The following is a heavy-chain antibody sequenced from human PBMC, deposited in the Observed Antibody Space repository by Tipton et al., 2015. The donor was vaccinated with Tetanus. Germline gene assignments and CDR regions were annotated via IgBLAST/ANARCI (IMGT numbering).Heavy chain of an antibody. D-gene: IGHD2/OR15-2a*01. CDR1: GDSISSGPYS. Sequence: TLSLTCTVSGDSISSGPYSWSWLRQHPGKGLELIGYIYYSGTSYISPSLTRRVSIAGDTSRNQFSLNLTSVTDADSAVYFCARVSRRNFCFDYWGPGAQVTVSS. CDR2: IYYSGTS. J-gene: IGHJ4*02. CDR3: ARVSRRNFCFDY. V-gene: IGHV4-31*03.